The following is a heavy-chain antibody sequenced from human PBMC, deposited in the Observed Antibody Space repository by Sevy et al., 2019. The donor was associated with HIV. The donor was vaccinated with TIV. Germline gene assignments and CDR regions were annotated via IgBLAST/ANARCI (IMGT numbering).Heavy chain of an antibody. CDR3: ARDLRPYDSSGYYSGY. Sequence: ASVKVSCKASGGTFSSYAISWVRQAPGQGLEWMGGIIHIFGTANYAQKFQGRVTITADKSTSTAYMELSSLRSEDTAVYYCARDLRPYDSSGYYSGYWGQGTLVTVSS. CDR2: IIHIFGTA. CDR1: GGTFSSYA. J-gene: IGHJ4*02. V-gene: IGHV1-69*06. D-gene: IGHD3-22*01.